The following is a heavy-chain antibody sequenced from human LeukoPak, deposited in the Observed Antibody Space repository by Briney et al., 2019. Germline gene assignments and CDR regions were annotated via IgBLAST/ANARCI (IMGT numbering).Heavy chain of an antibody. D-gene: IGHD3-10*01. Sequence: GGSLRLSCAASGFTFDDYGMSWVRQAPGKGLEWVSGTNGNGGSTGYGDSMKGRFTISRDNAKNSLYLQMNSLRVEDTALYHCARNYHGSGSTAFDIWGQGTMVTVSS. CDR1: GFTFDDYG. CDR3: ARNYHGSGSTAFDI. J-gene: IGHJ3*02. V-gene: IGHV3-20*01. CDR2: TNGNGGST.